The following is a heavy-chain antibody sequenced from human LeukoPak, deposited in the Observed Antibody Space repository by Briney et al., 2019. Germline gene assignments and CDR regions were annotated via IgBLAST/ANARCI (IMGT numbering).Heavy chain of an antibody. CDR2: INPSGGST. Sequence: GASVKVSCKASGYTFTSYYIHWVRQAPGQGLEWMGIINPSGGSTNYAQDFQGRVTMTRDTSTSTVYMELSSLRSEDTAVYYCAIPLQSYDFWSGYLDYWGQGTLVTVSS. CDR1: GYTFTSYY. CDR3: AIPLQSYDFWSGYLDY. D-gene: IGHD3-3*01. J-gene: IGHJ4*02. V-gene: IGHV1-46*01.